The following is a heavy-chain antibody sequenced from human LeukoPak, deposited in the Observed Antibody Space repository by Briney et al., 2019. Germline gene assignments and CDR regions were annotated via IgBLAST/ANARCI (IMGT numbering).Heavy chain of an antibody. Sequence: GGSLRLSCAASGFTVSSNYMSWARQAPGKGLEWVSSISTSSSYIYFADSVKGRFTISRDNAKNSLHLQMNSLRAEDTAVYYCARAPSEDYWGQGTLVTVSS. V-gene: IGHV3-21*06. CDR1: GFTVSSNY. CDR3: ARAPSEDY. D-gene: IGHD2-2*01. CDR2: ISTSSSYI. J-gene: IGHJ4*02.